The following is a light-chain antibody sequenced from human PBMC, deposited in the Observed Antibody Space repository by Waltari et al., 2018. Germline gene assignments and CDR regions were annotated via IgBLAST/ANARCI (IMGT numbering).Light chain of an antibody. V-gene: IGLV2-14*01. CDR3: CSYTTTTTLV. Sequence: QSAPTQPASVSASPGQSITISCTGTRNDVGSYSYVSWYRQYPGKAPELLIYEVTHRPSGVSDRFSGSRSGSTASLTISRLQTEDEANYFCCSYTTTTTLVFVTGTKVIVL. J-gene: IGLJ1*01. CDR1: RNDVGSYSY. CDR2: EVT.